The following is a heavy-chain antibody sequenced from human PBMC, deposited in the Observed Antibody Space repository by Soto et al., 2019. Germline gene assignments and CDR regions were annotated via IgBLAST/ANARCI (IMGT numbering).Heavy chain of an antibody. J-gene: IGHJ6*02. CDR1: GFTFSSYA. CDR3: ARDLTIFGVVISPGYYGMDV. V-gene: IGHV3-30-3*01. Sequence: GGSLRLSCVASGFTFSSYAMHWVRQAPGKGLEWVAVISYDGSNKYYADSVKGRFTISRDNSKNTLYLQMNSLRAEDTAVYYCARDLTIFGVVISPGYYGMDVWGQGTTVTVSS. D-gene: IGHD3-3*01. CDR2: ISYDGSNK.